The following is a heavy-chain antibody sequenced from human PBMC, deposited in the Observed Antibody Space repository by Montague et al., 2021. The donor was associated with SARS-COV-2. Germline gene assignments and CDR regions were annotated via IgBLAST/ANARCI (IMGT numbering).Heavy chain of an antibody. D-gene: IGHD3-22*01. Sequence: SETLSLTCAVYGGSFSAYYWSWIRQPPGQGLEWIGEINHSGNTTXXPSXXXRVTISRDTSKSQFSLKLSSVTAADTAVYYCARGLTNISMIVVVLLGASHYFDSWGQGTLVTVSS. CDR1: GGSFSAYY. V-gene: IGHV4-34*01. J-gene: IGHJ4*02. CDR2: INHSGNT. CDR3: ARGLTNISMIVVVLLGASHYFDS.